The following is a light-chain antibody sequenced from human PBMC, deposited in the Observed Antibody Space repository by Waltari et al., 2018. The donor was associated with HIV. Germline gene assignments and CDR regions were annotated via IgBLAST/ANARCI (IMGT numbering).Light chain of an antibody. J-gene: IGKJ3*01. Sequence: DSLMTQSPPSLSASVGGKVTITCRASQDIGNHLSWYRQKSGRAPELLIYGASFLESGVPSKFSGRGSGTTFIFTINSLQPEDSATYYCQQFTSLPITFGPGTTVDIK. CDR2: GAS. CDR1: QDIGNH. CDR3: QQFTSLPIT. V-gene: IGKV1-33*01.